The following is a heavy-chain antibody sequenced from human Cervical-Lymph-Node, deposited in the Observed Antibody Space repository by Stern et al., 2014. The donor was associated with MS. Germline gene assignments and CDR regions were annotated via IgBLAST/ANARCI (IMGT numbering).Heavy chain of an antibody. CDR1: AGSISSGGYY. CDR2: IYYSGIT. V-gene: IGHV4-31*03. J-gene: IGHJ4*02. Sequence: VQLVESGPGLVKPSQTLSLTCTVSAGSISSGGYYWSWIRQHPGKGLEWIGYIYYSGITYYNPSLKSRVTISVDTSKNQFSLKLSSVTAADTAVYYCARVGYYGSGSDYYFDYWGQGTLVTVSS. D-gene: IGHD3-10*01. CDR3: ARVGYYGSGSDYYFDY.